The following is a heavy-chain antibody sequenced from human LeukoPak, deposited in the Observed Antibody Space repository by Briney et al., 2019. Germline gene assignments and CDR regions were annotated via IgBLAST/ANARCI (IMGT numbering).Heavy chain of an antibody. CDR1: GFTFSSYS. CDR3: ARGLGSGYSDSSGSPHY. CDR2: ISSSSSTI. D-gene: IGHD3-22*01. J-gene: IGHJ4*02. Sequence: GGSLRLSCAASGFTFSSYSMNWVRQAPGKGLEWVSYISSSSSTIYYADSVKGRFTISRDNAKNSLYLQMNSLRDEDTAVYYCARGLGSGYSDSSGSPHYRGQGTLVTVSS. V-gene: IGHV3-48*02.